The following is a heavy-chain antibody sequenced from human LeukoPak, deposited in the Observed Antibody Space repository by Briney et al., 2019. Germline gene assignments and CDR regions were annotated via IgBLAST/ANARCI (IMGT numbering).Heavy chain of an antibody. J-gene: IGHJ4*02. D-gene: IGHD6-19*01. CDR3: ARETPGIAVAGSGGYDY. CDR2: IIPIFGTA. V-gene: IGHV1-69*05. Sequence: SVKVPCKASGGTFSSYAISWVRQAPGQGLEWMGGIIPIFGTANYAQKFQGRVTITTDESTSTAYMELSSLRSEDTAVYYCARETPGIAVAGSGGYDYWGQGTLVTVSS. CDR1: GGTFSSYA.